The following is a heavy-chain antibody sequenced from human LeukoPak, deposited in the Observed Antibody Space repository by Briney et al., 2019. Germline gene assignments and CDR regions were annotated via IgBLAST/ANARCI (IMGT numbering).Heavy chain of an antibody. CDR2: INPNSGGT. Sequence: ASVKVPCKASGYTFTGYYMHWVRQAPGQGLEWMGRINPNSGGTNYAQKFQGRVTMTRDTSISTAYMELSRLRSDDTAVYYCAREFYDSSGHYDYWGQGTLVTVSS. CDR1: GYTFTGYY. D-gene: IGHD3-22*01. J-gene: IGHJ4*02. V-gene: IGHV1-2*06. CDR3: AREFYDSSGHYDY.